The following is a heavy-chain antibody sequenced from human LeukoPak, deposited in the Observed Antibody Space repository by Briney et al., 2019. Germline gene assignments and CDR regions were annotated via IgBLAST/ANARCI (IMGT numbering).Heavy chain of an antibody. CDR1: GYTFTGYY. Sequence: ASVKVSCKASGYTFTGYYMHWVRQAPGQGLEWMGWINPNSGGTNYAQKFQGRVTMTRDTSISTAYMELSSLRSDDTAVYYCARDRLPYYYDTSGYFGPDYWGQGTLVTVSS. V-gene: IGHV1-2*02. CDR3: ARDRLPYYYDTSGYFGPDY. J-gene: IGHJ4*02. D-gene: IGHD3-22*01. CDR2: INPNSGGT.